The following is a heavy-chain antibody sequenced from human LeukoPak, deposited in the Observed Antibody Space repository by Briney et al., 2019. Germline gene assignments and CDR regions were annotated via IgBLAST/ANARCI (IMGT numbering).Heavy chain of an antibody. CDR2: IYPVDSGT. J-gene: IGHJ4*02. CDR3: ARWEGPDSYDSSGYHPFDY. D-gene: IGHD3-22*01. Sequence: GESLKISCKGSGYSFTSYWIGWVRQVPGKGLEWMGIIYPVDSGTRYSPSFQGQVTISADKSITTAYLQWSSLKASDTAMYYCARWEGPDSYDSSGYHPFDYWGQGTLVTVSS. CDR1: GYSFTSYW. V-gene: IGHV5-51*01.